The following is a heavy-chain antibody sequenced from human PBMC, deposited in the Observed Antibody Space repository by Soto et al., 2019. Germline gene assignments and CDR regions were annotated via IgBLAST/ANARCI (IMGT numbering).Heavy chain of an antibody. J-gene: IGHJ5*02. CDR2: IYYSGST. CDR1: GGSISSSSYF. CDR3: ARHPSDFWFDP. V-gene: IGHV4-39*01. Sequence: QLQLQESGPGLVKPSETLSLTCTVSGGSISSSSYFWGWIRQPPGKGLEWIGSIYYSGSTYYNPYLQRRVTVSVDTSKNQFSLKLSSVTAAATAVYYCARHPSDFWFDPWGQGTLVTVSS. D-gene: IGHD2-21*02.